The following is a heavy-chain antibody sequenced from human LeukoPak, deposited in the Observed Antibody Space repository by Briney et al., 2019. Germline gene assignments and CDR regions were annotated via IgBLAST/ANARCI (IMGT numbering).Heavy chain of an antibody. J-gene: IGHJ4*02. CDR1: GFTFSNAW. CDR3: TTGNRYYDSSGYYPYYFDY. Sequence: GGSLRLSCAGSGFTFSNAWMTWVRQAPGKGLEWVGRLKSKADDGATDYAAPVKGRFTTSRDDSKNTLYLQMNSLKTEDTAVYYCTTGNRYYDSSGYYPYYFDYWGQGTLVTVSS. V-gene: IGHV3-15*01. CDR2: LKSKADDGAT. D-gene: IGHD3-22*01.